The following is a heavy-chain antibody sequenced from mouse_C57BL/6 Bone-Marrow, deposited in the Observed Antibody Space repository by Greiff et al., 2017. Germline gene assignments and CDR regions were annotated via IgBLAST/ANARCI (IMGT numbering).Heavy chain of an antibody. V-gene: IGHV1-22*01. J-gene: IGHJ2*01. CDR3: VRNYSNPYYFDY. CDR2: INPNNGCT. D-gene: IGHD2-5*01. CDR1: GYTFTDYY. Sequence: EVQLQQSGPELVKPGASVKLSCKASGYTFTDYYMHWVKQSHGKSLEWIGYINPNNGCTSYNQKFKDKATLTVDKSSSKAYMELRSLTSDDSSVYYCVRNYSNPYYFDYWGQGTTLTVSS.